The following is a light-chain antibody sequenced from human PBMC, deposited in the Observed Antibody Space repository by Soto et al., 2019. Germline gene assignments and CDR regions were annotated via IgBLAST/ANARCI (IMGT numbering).Light chain of an antibody. CDR2: HNY. CDR1: SSNIGSDF. J-gene: IGLJ1*01. V-gene: IGLV1-47*01. CDR3: SAWDDSLSAYV. Sequence: QSALTQPPSASGTPGQRVTISCSGSSSNIGSDFVYLYQQLPGTAPKLLIYHNYQRPSGVPDRFSGSKSGTSGSLAISDLRSEDEADYYCSAWDDSLSAYVFGAGTKVTVL.